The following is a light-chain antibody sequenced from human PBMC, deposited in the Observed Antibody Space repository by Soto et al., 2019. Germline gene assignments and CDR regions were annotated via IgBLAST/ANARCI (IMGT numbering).Light chain of an antibody. J-gene: IGLJ1*01. CDR1: SSDVGGYNF. V-gene: IGLV2-14*01. Sequence: QSVLTQPASVSGSPGQSITISCTGTSSDVGGYNFVSWYQQYPGKAPKVVIYDVSNRPSGVSNRFSGSKSGNTAFLTISGLQTEDEGDYHCASHTISRTLRYVLGTGTKVTVL. CDR3: ASHTISRTLRYV. CDR2: DVS.